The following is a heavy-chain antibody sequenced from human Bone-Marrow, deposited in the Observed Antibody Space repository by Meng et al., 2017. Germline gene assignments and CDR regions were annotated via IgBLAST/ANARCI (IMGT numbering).Heavy chain of an antibody. V-gene: IGHV3-9*01. Sequence: SLKISCAASGFTFDDYAMHWVRQAPGKGLEWVSGISWNSGSIGYADSVKGRFTISRDNAKNSLYLQMNSLRAEDTAVYYCASSSWYFYYWDQGTLVTVSS. CDR3: ASSSWYFYY. J-gene: IGHJ4*02. D-gene: IGHD6-13*01. CDR2: ISWNSGSI. CDR1: GFTFDDYA.